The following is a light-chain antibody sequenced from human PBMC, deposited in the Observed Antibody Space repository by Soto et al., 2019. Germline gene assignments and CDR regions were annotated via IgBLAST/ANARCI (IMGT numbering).Light chain of an antibody. CDR1: QSVSSSY. V-gene: IGKV3-20*01. Sequence: EIVLTQSPGILSLSPGERATLSCRASQSVSSSYLAWYQQKLGQAPRLLIYGASNSATGIPDRFSASGSGTDFTLTISRLEPEDFAVYYCQQYGSSPPYTFGQGTKLEIK. J-gene: IGKJ2*01. CDR2: GAS. CDR3: QQYGSSPPYT.